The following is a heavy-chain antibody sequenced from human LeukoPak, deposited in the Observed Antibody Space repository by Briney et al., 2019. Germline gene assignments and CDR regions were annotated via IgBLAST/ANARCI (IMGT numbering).Heavy chain of an antibody. D-gene: IGHD6-13*01. V-gene: IGHV3-30*02. Sequence: PGGSLRLSCAASGFIFRDYGXXXXXQAPGXXXXXXXFIXXXXTDDYYADSVXXXXXXSRDNSKNMVYLQLTSLTVEDTALYYCTRTGTSSWGFSDSWGQGALITVSS. CDR1: GFIFRDYG. J-gene: IGHJ4*02. CDR2: IXXXXTDD. CDR3: TRTGTSSWGFSDS.